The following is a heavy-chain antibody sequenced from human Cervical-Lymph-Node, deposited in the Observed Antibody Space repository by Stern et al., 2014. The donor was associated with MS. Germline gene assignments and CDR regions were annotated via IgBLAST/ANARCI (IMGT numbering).Heavy chain of an antibody. J-gene: IGHJ4*02. D-gene: IGHD3-9*01. Sequence: EMQLVESGGNLVKPGGSLRLSCVASGFTFSSASMTWVRQAPGKGLEWVGHIKTKADAGTTDYAAPVRGRFTISRDDSINTLSLQMNSLKTEDTGVYYCTTSRPGTGYTSGGQGTLVTVSA. V-gene: IGHV3-15*01. CDR1: GFTFSSAS. CDR3: TTSRPGTGYTS. CDR2: IKTKADAGTT.